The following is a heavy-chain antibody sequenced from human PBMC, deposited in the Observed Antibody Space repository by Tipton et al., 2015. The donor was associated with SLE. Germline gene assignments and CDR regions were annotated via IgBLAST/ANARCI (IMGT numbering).Heavy chain of an antibody. D-gene: IGHD3-9*01. J-gene: IGHJ3*02. CDR3: ARDLRYFDWLSKGADAFDI. V-gene: IGHV4-59*11. CDR1: GGSISSHY. CDR2: IFYSGGT. Sequence: LRLSCTVSGGSISSHYWSWIRQTPGKGLEWFGYIFYSGGTNFNPSLKSRVNISVDTSKNQFSLKLSSVTAADTAVYYCARDLRYFDWLSKGADAFDIWGQGTMVTVSS.